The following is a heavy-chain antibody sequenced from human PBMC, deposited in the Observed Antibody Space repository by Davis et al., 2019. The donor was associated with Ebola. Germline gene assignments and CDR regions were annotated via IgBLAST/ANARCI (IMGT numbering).Heavy chain of an antibody. Sequence: GESLKISCAASGFTFSSYWMHWVRQAPGKGLVWVSRINSDGSSTSYADSVKGRFTISRDNAKNTLYLQMNSLRAEDTAVYYCARGEDYYDSSGYYYLGAFDIWGQGTMVTVSS. CDR3: ARGEDYYDSSGYYYLGAFDI. J-gene: IGHJ3*02. CDR1: GFTFSSYW. D-gene: IGHD3-22*01. V-gene: IGHV3-74*01. CDR2: INSDGSST.